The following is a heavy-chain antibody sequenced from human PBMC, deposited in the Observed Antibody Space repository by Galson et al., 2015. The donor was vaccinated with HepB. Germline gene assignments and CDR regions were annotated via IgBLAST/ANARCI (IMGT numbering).Heavy chain of an antibody. D-gene: IGHD3-3*02. J-gene: IGHJ5*02. CDR2: IGHNGRST. CDR1: GFTFRSYA. Sequence: SLRLSCAASGFTFRSYAMNWVRQAPGKGLEWVSTIGHNGRSTYYADSVKGRFTISRDNSQDTLFLQMNSLRADDTALYFYAKSPIFGVVGDTWFDPWGQGTLVTVYS. V-gene: IGHV3-23*01. CDR3: AKSPIFGVVGDTWFDP.